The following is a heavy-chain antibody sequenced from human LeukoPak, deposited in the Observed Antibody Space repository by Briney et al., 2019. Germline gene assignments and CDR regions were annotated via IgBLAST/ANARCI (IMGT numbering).Heavy chain of an antibody. CDR2: IYSGDNT. D-gene: IGHD6-13*01. V-gene: IGHV3-53*01. CDR1: GFTVSSNY. J-gene: IGHJ4*02. Sequence: GGSLRLSCAASGFTVSSNYMSWVRQAPGKGLGWVSGIYSGDNTYYADSVKGRFIISRDNSKNTLYLQMNSLRAEDTAVYYCARVSSNWRYYFDYWGQGTLVTVSS. CDR3: ARVSSNWRYYFDY.